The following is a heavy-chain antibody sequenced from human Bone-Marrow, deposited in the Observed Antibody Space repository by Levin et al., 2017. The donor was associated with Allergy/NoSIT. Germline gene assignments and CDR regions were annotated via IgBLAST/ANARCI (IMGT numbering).Heavy chain of an antibody. J-gene: IGHJ4*02. CDR2: IDPTRGAT. CDR3: ARGGASSNDY. D-gene: IGHD6-13*01. Sequence: ASVKVSCSVSGYTFSDYYIHWIRQTPGQGLEWIGWIDPTRGATQFAEKFHARVVLTRDSSISTAYMELGKLRSDDTALYYCARGGASSNDYWGQGTLVTVAS. CDR1: GYTFSDYY. V-gene: IGHV1-2*02.